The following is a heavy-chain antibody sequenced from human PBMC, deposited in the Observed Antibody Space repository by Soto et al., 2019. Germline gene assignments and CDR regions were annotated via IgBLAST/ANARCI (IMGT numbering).Heavy chain of an antibody. Sequence: GGSLRLSCAASGITFSNAWMSWVRQAPGKGLEWVGRIKSITDGGTTDYAAPVKGRFTISRDDSKDTLYLQMNNLRTEDTAVYHCTTDSADIVVVPATFGMDVWGQGTTVTVSS. V-gene: IGHV3-15*01. J-gene: IGHJ6*02. CDR2: IKSITDGGTT. CDR3: TTDSADIVVVPATFGMDV. CDR1: GITFSNAW. D-gene: IGHD2-2*01.